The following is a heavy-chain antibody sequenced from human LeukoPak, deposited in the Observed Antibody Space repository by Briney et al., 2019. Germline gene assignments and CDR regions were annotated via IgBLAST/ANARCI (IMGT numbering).Heavy chain of an antibody. V-gene: IGHV3-53*01. D-gene: IGHD1-7*01. J-gene: IGHJ4*02. Sequence: GGSLRLSCAASGFTVSSNYMSWVRQAPGKGLEWVSVIYSGGSTYYADSVKGRFTISRDNSKNSLYLQMNSLRAEDTALYHCARGNNWNYYFDYWGQGTLVTVSS. CDR3: ARGNNWNYYFDY. CDR1: GFTVSSNY. CDR2: IYSGGST.